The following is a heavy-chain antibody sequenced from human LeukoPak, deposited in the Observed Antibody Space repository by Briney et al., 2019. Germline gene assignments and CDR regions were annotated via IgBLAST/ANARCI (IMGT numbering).Heavy chain of an antibody. D-gene: IGHD3-22*01. CDR3: ARDRDSSGYYPTEYFQH. V-gene: IGHV3-33*01. CDR2: IWYDGSNK. Sequence: PGGSLRLSCAASGFTFSSYGMHWVRQAPGKGLEWVAVIWYDGSNKYYADSVKDRLTISRDNSKNTLYLQMNSLRAEDTAVYYCARDRDSSGYYPTEYFQHWGQGTLVTVSS. CDR1: GFTFSSYG. J-gene: IGHJ1*01.